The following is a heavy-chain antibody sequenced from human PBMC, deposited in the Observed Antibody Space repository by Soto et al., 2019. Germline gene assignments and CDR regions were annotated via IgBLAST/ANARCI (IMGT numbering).Heavy chain of an antibody. J-gene: IGHJ4*02. CDR2: IYYSGST. CDR3: ARDRSRQQLVPVFDY. CDR1: GGSISSYY. V-gene: IGHV4-59*01. Sequence: QVQLQESGPGLVKPSETLSLTCTVSGGSISSYYWSWIRQPPGKGLEWIGYIYYSGSTNYNPSLKSRVTISGDTSKNQFSLKLSSVTAADTAVYYCARDRSRQQLVPVFDYWGQGTLVTVSS. D-gene: IGHD6-13*01.